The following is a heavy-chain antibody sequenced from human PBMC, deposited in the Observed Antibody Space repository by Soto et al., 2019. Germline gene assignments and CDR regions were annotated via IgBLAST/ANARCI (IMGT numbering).Heavy chain of an antibody. CDR1: GDSISANKW. CDR3: ASSSDRGWFDP. J-gene: IGHJ5*02. V-gene: IGHV4-4*02. Sequence: QVQLRESGPGLVKPSDTLSLTCAVSGDSISANKWWNWVRQPPGKGLEWIGEIWHSGNTKYNPSLRRRLTISVDKSKNQVFLKLTSVTAADTAVYYCASSSDRGWFDPWGQGTLVTVSS. D-gene: IGHD6-13*01. CDR2: IWHSGNT.